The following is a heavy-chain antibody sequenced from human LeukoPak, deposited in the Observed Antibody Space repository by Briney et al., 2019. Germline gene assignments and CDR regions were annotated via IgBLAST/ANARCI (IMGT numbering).Heavy chain of an antibody. V-gene: IGHV3-53*01. J-gene: IGHJ5*02. D-gene: IGHD6-19*01. CDR1: GFTFSSNY. CDR2: IYSGGST. Sequence: GGSLRLSCAASGFTFSSNYMSWVRQAPGKGLEWVSVIYSGGSTYYADSVKGRFTISRDNSKNTLYLQMNSLRAEDTAVYYCAGGGIAVAGSNWFDPWGQGTLVTVSS. CDR3: AGGGIAVAGSNWFDP.